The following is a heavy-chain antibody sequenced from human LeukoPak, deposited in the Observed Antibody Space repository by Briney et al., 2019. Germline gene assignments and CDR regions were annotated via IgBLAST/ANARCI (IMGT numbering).Heavy chain of an antibody. J-gene: IGHJ4*02. Sequence: GGSLRLSCAASGFTFSSYGMHWVRQAPGKGLEWVAVISYDGSNKYYADSVKGRFTISRDNSKNTLYLQMNSLRAEDTALYYCTRIPYGDILTGYYFYFDHWGQGTPVTVSS. V-gene: IGHV3-30*03. CDR1: GFTFSSYG. CDR2: ISYDGSNK. D-gene: IGHD3-9*01. CDR3: TRIPYGDILTGYYFYFDH.